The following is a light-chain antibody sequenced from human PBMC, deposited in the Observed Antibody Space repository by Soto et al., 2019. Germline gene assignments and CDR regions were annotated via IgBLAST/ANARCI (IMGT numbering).Light chain of an antibody. CDR1: QSISNN. CDR3: QQYNKWPPLT. J-gene: IGKJ4*01. CDR2: GAT. Sequence: EIVMTQSPATLSVSPGARATLSCRASQSISNNLAWYQQKVGQAPRLLIYGATTRDTGIPARFIGSGSGTEFTLTISSLQTEDFAVYYGQQYNKWPPLTFGGGTKVDIK. V-gene: IGKV3-15*01.